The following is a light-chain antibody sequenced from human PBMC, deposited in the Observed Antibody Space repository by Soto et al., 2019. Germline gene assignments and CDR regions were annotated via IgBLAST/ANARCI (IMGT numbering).Light chain of an antibody. V-gene: IGKV3D-15*01. J-gene: IGKJ5*01. CDR1: QSVSTN. CDR2: GAS. Sequence: EIVMTQAPATMSLSPGERATLSCRASQSVSTNVAWYQQRPGQARSLLLYGASSRATGSPDRFSGSGSWTEFSLTTSSLQSSDFAVYYCQQYNNWSPLVTFGQGTRLEIK. CDR3: QQYNNWSPLVT.